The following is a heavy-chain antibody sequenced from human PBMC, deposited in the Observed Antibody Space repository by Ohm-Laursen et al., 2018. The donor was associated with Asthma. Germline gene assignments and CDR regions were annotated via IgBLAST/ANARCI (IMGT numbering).Heavy chain of an antibody. Sequence: RSLRLSCAASGFTFDAYALHWVRQAPGRGLEWVSGITWNSANIGYADSVRGRFTISWDDAKNSLYLQMNSLRVDDTAVYYCATLGDSSITQWGQGTLVTVSS. CDR1: GFTFDAYA. CDR3: ATLGDSSITQ. D-gene: IGHD3-16*01. J-gene: IGHJ4*02. CDR2: ITWNSANI. V-gene: IGHV3-9*01.